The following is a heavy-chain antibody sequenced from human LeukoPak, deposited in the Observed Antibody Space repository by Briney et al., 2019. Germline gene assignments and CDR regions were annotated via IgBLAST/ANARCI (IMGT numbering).Heavy chain of an antibody. J-gene: IGHJ4*02. V-gene: IGHV1-18*01. Sequence: ASVKVSFKASGYTFTTYGSNWVRQAPGQGLEGMGWISANNGNTNCAQKFQGRVVMTTDTSTSTAYMELRSLRSDDTAVYFCARGLNPTYYYDNSGYSDYWGQGTLVTVSS. CDR1: GYTFTTYG. D-gene: IGHD3-22*01. CDR2: ISANNGNT. CDR3: ARGLNPTYYYDNSGYSDY.